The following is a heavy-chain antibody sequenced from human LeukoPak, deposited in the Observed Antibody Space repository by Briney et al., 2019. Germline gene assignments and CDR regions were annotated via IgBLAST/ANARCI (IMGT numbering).Heavy chain of an antibody. CDR2: IYHSGNT. CDR3: AREDATYWFDP. Sequence: PSETLSLTCSVSGYSISSGYYWGWIRQPPGKGLEWIGSIYHSGNTYYNPSLKSRVTISVDTSKNQFSLKLSSMTAADTAVYYCAREDATYWFDPWGQGTLVTVSS. V-gene: IGHV4-38-2*02. CDR1: GYSISSGYY. J-gene: IGHJ5*02.